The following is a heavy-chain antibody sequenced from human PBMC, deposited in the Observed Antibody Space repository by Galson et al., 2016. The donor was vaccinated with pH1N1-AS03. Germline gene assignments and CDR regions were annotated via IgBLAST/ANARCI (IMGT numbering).Heavy chain of an antibody. Sequence: SLRLSCAASGFTFSSHSMHWARQAPDEGLEWVAGISYHGNNKFYAHSVKGRFTISRDSLQNTLDLQMNSLSAEDSAVYFCERETIRAGGFDLWGRGTVVTVSS. CDR1: GFTFSSHS. D-gene: IGHD1-26*01. J-gene: IGHJ3*01. V-gene: IGHV3-30-3*01. CDR2: ISYHGNNK. CDR3: ERETIRAGGFDL.